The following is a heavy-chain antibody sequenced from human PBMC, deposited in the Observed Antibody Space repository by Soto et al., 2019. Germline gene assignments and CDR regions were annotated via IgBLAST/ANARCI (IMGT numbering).Heavy chain of an antibody. J-gene: IGHJ6*02. CDR1: GYTFTIYG. CDR2: ISPDNGNT. V-gene: IGHV1-18*01. D-gene: IGHD5-12*01. Sequence: QVQLVQPGGEVKKPGASVKVSCKASGYTFTIYGINWVRQAPGQGLEWMGWISPDNGNTNYAQKLQGRVTMTTDTSTSTAYMELRSLRSDDTAVDYCARALGYSGYAGMDVWGQGTTVTVSS. CDR3: ARALGYSGYAGMDV.